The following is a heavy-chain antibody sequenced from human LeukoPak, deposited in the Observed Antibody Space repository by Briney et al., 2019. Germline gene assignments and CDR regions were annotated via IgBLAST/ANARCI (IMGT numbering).Heavy chain of an antibody. D-gene: IGHD4-17*01. CDR3: ARGVKRPVTTGYYYYGMDV. CDR1: GGSFSGYY. J-gene: IGHJ6*02. CDR2: INHSGST. Sequence: SETLSLTCAVYGGSFSGYYWSWIRQPPGKGLEWIGEINHSGSTNYNPSLKSRVTISVDTSKNQFSPKLSSVTAADTAVYYCARGVKRPVTTGYYYYGMDVWGQGTTVTVSS. V-gene: IGHV4-34*01.